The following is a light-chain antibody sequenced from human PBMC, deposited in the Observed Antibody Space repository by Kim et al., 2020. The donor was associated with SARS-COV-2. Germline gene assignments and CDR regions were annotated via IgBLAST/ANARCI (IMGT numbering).Light chain of an antibody. CDR3: QQYGSSPLT. J-gene: IGKJ4*01. V-gene: IGKV3D-20*01. CDR2: DVS. CDR1: QSVSSSS. Sequence: EIVLTQSPATLSLSPGERATLSCGASQSVSSSSLAWYQQKPGLAPRLLIYDVSYRATGIPDRFSGSGSGTDFTLTISRLEPEDFAVYSCQQYGSSPLTFGGGTKVDIK.